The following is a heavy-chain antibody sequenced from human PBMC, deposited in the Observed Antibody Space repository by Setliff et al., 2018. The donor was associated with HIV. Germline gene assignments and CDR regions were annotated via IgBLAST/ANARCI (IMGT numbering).Heavy chain of an antibody. CDR1: GYSFSDYY. CDR3: AREGGRDGYNYMGYFDY. Sequence: GASVKVSCKASGYSFSDYYMHWAQQAPGKGLEWMGRVDPEDGETIYAEKFQGRVTITADTSTDTAYMELSSLRSEDTAVYYCAREGGRDGYNYMGYFDYWGQGTLVTV. J-gene: IGHJ4*02. D-gene: IGHD5-12*01. V-gene: IGHV1-69-2*01. CDR2: VDPEDGET.